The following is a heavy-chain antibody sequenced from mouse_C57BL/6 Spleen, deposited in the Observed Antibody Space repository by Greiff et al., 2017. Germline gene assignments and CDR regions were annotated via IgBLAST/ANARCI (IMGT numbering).Heavy chain of an antibody. V-gene: IGHV2-5*01. Sequence: QVQLQQSGPGLVQPSQSLSITCTVSGFSLTSYGVHWVRQSPGKGLEWLGVIWRGGSTDYNAAFMSRLSITKDNSKSQVFFKMNSLQADDTAIYYCAKNGGITTVVAYYYAMDYWGQGTSVTVSS. J-gene: IGHJ4*01. D-gene: IGHD1-1*01. CDR3: AKNGGITTVVAYYYAMDY. CDR1: GFSLTSYG. CDR2: IWRGGST.